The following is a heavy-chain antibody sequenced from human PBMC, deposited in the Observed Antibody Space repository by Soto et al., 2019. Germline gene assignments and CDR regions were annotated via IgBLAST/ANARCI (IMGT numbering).Heavy chain of an antibody. CDR2: IYSGGST. Sequence: HPGGSLRLSCAASGVTVSSNAMSWVRQAPGKGLEWVSVIYSGGSTDYADSVKGRFTISRDKSKNTLYLQMNSLRAEDTAVYYCARARRDDAFDIWGQGTMVTVSS. J-gene: IGHJ3*02. CDR1: GVTVSSNA. CDR3: ARARRDDAFDI. V-gene: IGHV3-53*01.